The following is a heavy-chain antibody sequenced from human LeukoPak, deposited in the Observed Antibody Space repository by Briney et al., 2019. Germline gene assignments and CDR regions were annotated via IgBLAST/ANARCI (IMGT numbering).Heavy chain of an antibody. Sequence: GGSLRLSCAASGFIFSDYEMNWVRQAPGKGLEWVSAIGGSGYTTYYADSVKGRFTISRDNSKNTLYLQVNSLRAEDTAVYYCAKCMEPAARGSFDYWGQGTLVTVSS. V-gene: IGHV3-23*01. D-gene: IGHD2-2*01. CDR2: IGGSGYTT. CDR3: AKCMEPAARGSFDY. CDR1: GFIFSDYE. J-gene: IGHJ4*02.